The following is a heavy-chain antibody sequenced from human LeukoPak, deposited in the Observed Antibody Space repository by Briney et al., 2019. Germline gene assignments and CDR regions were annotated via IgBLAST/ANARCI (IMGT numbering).Heavy chain of an antibody. CDR2: VHYDGSNK. D-gene: IGHD5-18*01. J-gene: IGHJ4*02. CDR1: GFSFSSSG. CDR3: ARERGAYSYGWTNAYYFDY. Sequence: GGSLRLSCVASGFSFSSSGMHWVRQAPGKGLEWVAFVHYDGSNKYYADSVKGRFTISRDNAKNSLYLQMNSLRAEDTAVYYCARERGAYSYGWTNAYYFDYWGQGTLVTVSS. V-gene: IGHV3-30*02.